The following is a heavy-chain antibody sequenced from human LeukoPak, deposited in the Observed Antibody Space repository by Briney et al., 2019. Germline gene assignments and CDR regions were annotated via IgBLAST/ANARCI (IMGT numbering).Heavy chain of an antibody. CDR3: ATITLVRGVTRFNEYLQH. CDR2: IIADSGGA. J-gene: IGHJ1*01. Sequence: ASEKVSCKASGYTFTDYFIHWVRQAPGQGPEWMGWIIADSGGANYAQKFQGRVTMTRDTSISTAYMELSRLRSDDTAVYYCATITLVRGVTRFNEYLQHWGQGTLVTVSS. D-gene: IGHD3-10*01. CDR1: GYTFTDYF. V-gene: IGHV1-2*02.